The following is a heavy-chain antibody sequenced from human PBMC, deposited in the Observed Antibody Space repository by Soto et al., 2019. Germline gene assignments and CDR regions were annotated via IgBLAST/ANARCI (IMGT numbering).Heavy chain of an antibody. V-gene: IGHV4-31*03. Sequence: SETLSLTCTVSGGSISSGGYYWSWIRQHPGKGLEWIGYIYYSGSTYYNPSLKSRVTISVDTSKNQFSLKLSSVTAADTAVYYCARHDCWSGYYRPEYYYYGMDVWGQGTTVTVSS. CDR3: ARHDCWSGYYRPEYYYYGMDV. D-gene: IGHD3-3*01. J-gene: IGHJ6*02. CDR2: IYYSGST. CDR1: GGSISSGGYY.